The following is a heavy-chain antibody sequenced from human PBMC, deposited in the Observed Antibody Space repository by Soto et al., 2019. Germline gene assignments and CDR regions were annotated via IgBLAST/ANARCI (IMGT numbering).Heavy chain of an antibody. CDR2: ISACNSNT. Sequence: ASVKVSCKASGYTFTSYGISWVRQAPGQGLEWMGWISACNSNTNYAQKLQGRVTMTTDTSTSTAYMELRSLRSDDTAVYYCARDKRIAAAGPFDYWGQGTLVTVSS. CDR3: ARDKRIAAAGPFDY. V-gene: IGHV1-18*01. J-gene: IGHJ4*02. CDR1: GYTFTSYG. D-gene: IGHD6-13*01.